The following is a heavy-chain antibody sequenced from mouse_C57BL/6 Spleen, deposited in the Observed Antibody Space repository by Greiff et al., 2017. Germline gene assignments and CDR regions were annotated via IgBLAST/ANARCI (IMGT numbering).Heavy chain of an antibody. J-gene: IGHJ2*01. D-gene: IGHD1-1*01. CDR3: AREDYGSSFDY. Sequence: VKLMESGAELARPGASVKLSCKASGYTFTSYGISWVKQRTGQGLEWIGEIYPRSGNTYYNEKFKGKATLTADKSSSTAYMELRSLTSEDSAVYFCAREDYGSSFDYWGQGTTLTVSS. V-gene: IGHV1-81*01. CDR2: IYPRSGNT. CDR1: GYTFTSYG.